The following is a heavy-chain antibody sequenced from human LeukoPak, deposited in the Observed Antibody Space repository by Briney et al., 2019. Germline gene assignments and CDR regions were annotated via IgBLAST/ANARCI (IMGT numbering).Heavy chain of an antibody. CDR1: GFTFSSYS. J-gene: IGHJ5*02. Sequence: GGSLRLSCAASGFTFSSYSMNWVRQAPGKGLEWVSSTSGSGDSTHYADSVKGRFTISRDNSKNTLYLQMNSLRAEDTAVYSYAKDSLNWFGESVSWGQGTLVTVSS. CDR2: TSGSGDST. D-gene: IGHD3-10*01. V-gene: IGHV3-23*01. CDR3: AKDSLNWFGESVS.